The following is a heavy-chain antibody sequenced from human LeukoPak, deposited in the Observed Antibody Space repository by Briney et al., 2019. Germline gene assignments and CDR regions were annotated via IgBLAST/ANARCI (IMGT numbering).Heavy chain of an antibody. CDR2: IKQDGSEK. CDR1: GFNFSSYW. D-gene: IGHD6-13*01. J-gene: IGHJ6*03. CDR3: ARDKSYSSSWYNYYYYYYMDV. V-gene: IGHV3-7*01. Sequence: GGSLRLSCAASGFNFSSYWMSWVRQAPGKGLEWVANIKQDGSEKYYVDSVKGRFTISRDNAKNSLYLQMNSLRAEDTAVYYCARDKSYSSSWYNYYYYYYMDVWGEGTTVTVSS.